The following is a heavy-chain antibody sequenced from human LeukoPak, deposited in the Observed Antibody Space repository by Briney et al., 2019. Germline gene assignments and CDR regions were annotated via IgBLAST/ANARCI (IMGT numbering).Heavy chain of an antibody. Sequence: GGSLRLSCAASGFTFSTYTMNWVRHAPGKGLEWVSSITSRSYIYYADSLKGRFTISRDNAKNSLYLQMNSLRAEDTAVYYCARDYGDYSYYWGQGTLVTVSS. J-gene: IGHJ4*02. CDR2: ITSRSYI. V-gene: IGHV3-21*01. CDR3: ARDYGDYSYY. D-gene: IGHD4-17*01. CDR1: GFTFSTYT.